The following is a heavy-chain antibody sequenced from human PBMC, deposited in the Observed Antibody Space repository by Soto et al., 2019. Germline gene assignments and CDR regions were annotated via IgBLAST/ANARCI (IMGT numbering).Heavy chain of an antibody. V-gene: IGHV3-7*01. CDR2: IKQDGSEK. CDR1: GFTFSSYW. J-gene: IGHJ6*02. D-gene: IGHD6-19*01. CDR3: ARDSWLSENYYYYGMDV. Sequence: EVQLVESGGGLVQPGGSLRLSCAASGFTFSSYWMSWVRQAPGKGLEWVANIKQDGSEKYYVDSVKGRFTISRDNAKNSLYLQMNSLRAEDTAVYYCARDSWLSENYYYYGMDVWGQGTTVTVSS.